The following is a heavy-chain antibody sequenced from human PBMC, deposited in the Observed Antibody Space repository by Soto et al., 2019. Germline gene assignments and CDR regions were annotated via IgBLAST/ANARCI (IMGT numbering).Heavy chain of an antibody. CDR2: IIPIFGTA. V-gene: IGHV1-69*13. Sequence: SVKVSCKASGGTFSSYAISWVRQAPGQGLEWMGGIIPIFGTANYAQKFQGRVTITADESTSTAYMELSSLRSEDTAVYYCARRGAPLPYNWNYVDYESYGMDVWGQGTTVTVSS. D-gene: IGHD1-7*01. CDR1: GGTFSSYA. CDR3: ARRGAPLPYNWNYVDYESYGMDV. J-gene: IGHJ6*02.